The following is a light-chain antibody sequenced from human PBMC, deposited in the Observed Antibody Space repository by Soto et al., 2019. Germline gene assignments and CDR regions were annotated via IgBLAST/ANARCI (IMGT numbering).Light chain of an antibody. CDR3: HHYDSSPPYT. Sequence: EIVMTQSPGTLSVSPGERATLSCRASQSISGNLVWYQQKPGQAPRLLIYGASTRATGIPARFSGSGSGTDFTLTISRLEPDDSAVYYCHHYDSSPPYTFGQGTKVDIK. J-gene: IGKJ2*01. V-gene: IGKV3-15*01. CDR1: QSISGN. CDR2: GAS.